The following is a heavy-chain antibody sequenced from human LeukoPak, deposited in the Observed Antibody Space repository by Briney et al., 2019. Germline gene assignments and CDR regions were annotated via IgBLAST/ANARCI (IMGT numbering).Heavy chain of an antibody. CDR1: GXXIXXGAXX. D-gene: IGHD4/OR15-4a*01. V-gene: IGHV4-31*03. Sequence: SQTLSLTCTVSGXXIXXGAXXXXXXRXHXXQXXXXXGYIYXSGSTHYTPPPKSRVTISVDTSKNPFSLKLSFVTAADTAVYYCARGYGLTTSGFDFWGQGTLVAVSS. CDR3: ARGYGLTTSGFDF. J-gene: IGHJ4*02. CDR2: IYXSGST.